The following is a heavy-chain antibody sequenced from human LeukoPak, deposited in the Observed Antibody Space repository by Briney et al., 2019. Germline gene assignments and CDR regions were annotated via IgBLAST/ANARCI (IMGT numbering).Heavy chain of an antibody. Sequence: GRSLRLSCAASGFTFSSYGMHWVRQAPGKGLEWVAVISYDGSNKYYADSVKGRFTISRDNSKNTLYLQMNSLRAEDTAVYYCARVVGWDGYNYYDYWGQGTLVTVSS. V-gene: IGHV3-30*04. CDR1: GFTFSSYG. CDR3: ARVVGWDGYNYYDY. D-gene: IGHD5-24*01. CDR2: ISYDGSNK. J-gene: IGHJ4*02.